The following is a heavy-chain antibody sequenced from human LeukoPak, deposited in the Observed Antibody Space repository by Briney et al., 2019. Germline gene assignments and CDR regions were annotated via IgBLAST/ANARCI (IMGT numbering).Heavy chain of an antibody. V-gene: IGHV3-7*01. Sequence: PGGSLRLSCTASGFTFSSYGMSWVRQAPGKGLEWVANIKQDGSEKYYVDSVKGRFTISRDNAKNSLYLQMNSLRAEDTAVYYRARVYSGYDSPFDYWGQGTLVTVSS. CDR2: IKQDGSEK. J-gene: IGHJ4*02. CDR1: GFTFSSYG. CDR3: ARVYSGYDSPFDY. D-gene: IGHD5-12*01.